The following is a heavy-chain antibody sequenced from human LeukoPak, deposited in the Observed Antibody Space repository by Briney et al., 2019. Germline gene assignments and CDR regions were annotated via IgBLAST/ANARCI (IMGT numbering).Heavy chain of an antibody. CDR3: ARDLGYYDSSGYYYVHAFDI. CDR1: GYAFTSYG. J-gene: IGHJ3*02. Sequence: ASVKVSCKASGYAFTSYGISWVRQAPGQGLEWMGWISAYNGNTNYAQKLQGRVTMTTDTSTSTAYMELRSLRSDDTAVYYCARDLGYYDSSGYYYVHAFDIWGQGTMVTVSS. V-gene: IGHV1-18*01. CDR2: ISAYNGNT. D-gene: IGHD3-22*01.